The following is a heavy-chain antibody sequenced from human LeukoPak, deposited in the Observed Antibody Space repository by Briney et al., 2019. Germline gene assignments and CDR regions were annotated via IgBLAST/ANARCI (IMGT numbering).Heavy chain of an antibody. CDR2: IYHSGST. J-gene: IGHJ4*02. V-gene: IGHV4-30-2*01. CDR1: GGSISSGGYY. CDR3: ARANPIVGI. D-gene: IGHD3-22*01. Sequence: PSETLSLTCTVSGGSISSGGYYWSWIRQPPGKGLEWIGYIYHSGSTYYNPSLKSRVTISVDRSKNQFSLKLSSVTAADTAVYYCARANPIVGIWGQGTLVTVSS.